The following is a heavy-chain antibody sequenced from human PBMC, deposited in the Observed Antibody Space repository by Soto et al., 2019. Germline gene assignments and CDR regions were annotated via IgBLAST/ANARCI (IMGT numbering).Heavy chain of an antibody. D-gene: IGHD3-10*01. CDR3: ARYGTRGDW. Sequence: GGSLRLSCQASGSNFRLYEMHWVRKAPGKGLGWVSYISSSGLTTYYADFAEGRFTISRDNAKDSLYLHLNSLRVGDTAVYYCARYGTRGDWWGLGTQVTVSS. J-gene: IGHJ5*01. CDR2: ISSSGLTT. V-gene: IGHV3-48*03. CDR1: GSNFRLYE.